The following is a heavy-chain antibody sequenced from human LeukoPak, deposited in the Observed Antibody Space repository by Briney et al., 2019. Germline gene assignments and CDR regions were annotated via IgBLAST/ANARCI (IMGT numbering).Heavy chain of an antibody. CDR3: AKDRRLYSYGNYFDY. D-gene: IGHD5-18*01. CDR2: IRYDGSNK. Sequence: GGSLRLSCAASGFTFSSYGMHWDRQAPGKGLEWVAFIRYDGSNKYYADSVKGRFTISRDNSKNTLYLQMNSLRAEDTAVYYCAKDRRLYSYGNYFDYWGQGTLVAVSS. CDR1: GFTFSSYG. J-gene: IGHJ4*02. V-gene: IGHV3-30*02.